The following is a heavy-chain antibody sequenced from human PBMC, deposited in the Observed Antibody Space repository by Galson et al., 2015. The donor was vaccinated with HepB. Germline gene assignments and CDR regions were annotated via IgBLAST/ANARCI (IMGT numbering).Heavy chain of an antibody. J-gene: IGHJ4*02. D-gene: IGHD3-22*01. CDR2: ISNSGDRT. V-gene: IGHV3-23*01. CDR3: ANKGGHSDYYPFDH. Sequence: SLRLSCAASGFTFSNYAISWVRPPPGKGLEWVSSISNSGDRTYYADSVKGRFTISRDNSKNTLYLQMDSLRAEDTALYYCANKGGHSDYYPFDHWGQGALVTVSS. CDR1: GFTFSNYA.